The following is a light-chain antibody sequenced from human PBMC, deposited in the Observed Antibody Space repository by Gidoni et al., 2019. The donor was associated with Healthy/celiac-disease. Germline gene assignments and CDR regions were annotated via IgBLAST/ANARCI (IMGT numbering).Light chain of an antibody. CDR3: MQALQTPFH. V-gene: IGKV2-28*01. CDR2: LGS. Sequence: DIVMTQSPLSLPVTPGEPASISCRSSQSLLHSNGYNYLDWYLQKPGQSPQLLIYLGSNRASGVPDRFSGSGSGTDFTLKISRVEAEDVGVYYCMQALQTPFHFXPXTKVDIK. CDR1: QSLLHSNGYNY. J-gene: IGKJ3*01.